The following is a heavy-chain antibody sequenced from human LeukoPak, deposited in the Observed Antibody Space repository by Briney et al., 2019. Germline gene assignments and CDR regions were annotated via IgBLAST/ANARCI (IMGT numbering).Heavy chain of an antibody. Sequence: PSETLSLTCTVSGGSISSYYWSWIRQPPGKGLEWIGYIHYTGSTSYNPSLKSRVTISVDTSKNQFSLKLSSVTAADTAVYYCARHGRPVPGYFDYWGQGTLVTFSA. V-gene: IGHV4-59*08. CDR2: IHYTGST. CDR3: ARHGRPVPGYFDY. CDR1: GGSISSYY. D-gene: IGHD1-1*01. J-gene: IGHJ4*02.